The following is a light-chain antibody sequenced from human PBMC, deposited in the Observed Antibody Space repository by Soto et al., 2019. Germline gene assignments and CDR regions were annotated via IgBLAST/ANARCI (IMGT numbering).Light chain of an antibody. J-gene: IGLJ2*01. Sequence: NFMLTQPHSVSESPGKTVTLSCTRSSGSIASSYVQWYQQRPGSAPTTVIFEDNQRPSGVPDRFSGSIDSSSNSASLTISELKTEDEADYYCQSYDSSNHVVFGGGTKVTVL. CDR1: SGSIASSY. CDR3: QSYDSSNHVV. V-gene: IGLV6-57*04. CDR2: EDN.